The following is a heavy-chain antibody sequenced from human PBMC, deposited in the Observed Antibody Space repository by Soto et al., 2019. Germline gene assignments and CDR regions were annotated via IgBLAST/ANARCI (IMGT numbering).Heavy chain of an antibody. V-gene: IGHV1-2*02. D-gene: IGHD6-6*01. CDR1: GYTFTGRY. CDR3: ARDLGGSSSYLGY. CDR2: SNPASGGA. Sequence: ASVKVSCKASGYTFTGRYIHWVRQAPGQGLEWMGWSNPASGGATYAQTFQGRVSLTRDTSNSIAYMELSSLRSDDTAVYFCARDLGGSSSYLGYWGQGTPVTVSS. J-gene: IGHJ4*02.